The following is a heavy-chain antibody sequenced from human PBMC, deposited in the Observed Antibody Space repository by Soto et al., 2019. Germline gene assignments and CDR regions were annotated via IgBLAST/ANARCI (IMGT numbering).Heavy chain of an antibody. CDR3: ARRYGYSFDY. CDR1: GGSISSYY. Sequence: LETLSLTCTVSGGSISSYYWSWVRQPPGKGLEWIGYIYYSGGTNYNPSLKSRVTISVDTSKNQLSLKLSSVTAADTAVYYCARRYGYSFDYWGQGTLVTVS. V-gene: IGHV4-59*08. D-gene: IGHD5-18*01. J-gene: IGHJ4*02. CDR2: IYYSGGT.